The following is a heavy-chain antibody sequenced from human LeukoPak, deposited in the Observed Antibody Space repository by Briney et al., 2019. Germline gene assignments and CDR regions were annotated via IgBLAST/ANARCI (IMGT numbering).Heavy chain of an antibody. CDR3: ARGQQLVRSNWFDP. D-gene: IGHD6-13*01. CDR2: IYYSGST. Sequence: SETLSLTCTVSGGSISSSSYYWGWIRQPPGKGLEWIGSIYYSGSTYYNPSLKSRVTISVDTSKNQFSLKLSSVTAADTAVYYCARGQQLVRSNWFDPWGQGTLVTVSS. CDR1: GGSISSSSYY. J-gene: IGHJ5*02. V-gene: IGHV4-39*07.